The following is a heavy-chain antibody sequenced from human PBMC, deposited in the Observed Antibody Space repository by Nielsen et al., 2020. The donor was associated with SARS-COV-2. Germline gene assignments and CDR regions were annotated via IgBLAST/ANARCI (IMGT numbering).Heavy chain of an antibody. D-gene: IGHD6-13*01. CDR2: IDPSDSYT. CDR1: GYIFTSYW. J-gene: IGHJ5*02. Sequence: GGSLRLSCKGSGYIFTSYWISWVRQMPGKGLEWMGNIDPSDSYTNYNPSFQGHVTISADKSISTAYLQWSSLKASDTAMYYCARQIAASGTDWFDPWGQGTLVTVSS. CDR3: ARQIAASGTDWFDP. V-gene: IGHV5-10-1*01.